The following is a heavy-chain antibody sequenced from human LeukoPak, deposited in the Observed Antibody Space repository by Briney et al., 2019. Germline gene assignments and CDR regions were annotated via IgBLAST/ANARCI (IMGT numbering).Heavy chain of an antibody. J-gene: IGHJ4*02. CDR2: TYSGGTT. CDR1: GFTVSRNY. V-gene: IGHV3-53*01. D-gene: IGHD6-19*01. Sequence: GGSLRLSCAASGFTVSRNYLGCVRQPPGKGLEWVSITYSGGTTYYGDSVKGRFTISRDNSKNTLYLQMNSLRAEDTAVYYCAREVNNGWYDWGQGTLVTVSS. CDR3: AREVNNGWYD.